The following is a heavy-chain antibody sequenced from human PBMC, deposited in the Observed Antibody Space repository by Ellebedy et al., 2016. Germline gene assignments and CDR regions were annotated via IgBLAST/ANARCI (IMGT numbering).Heavy chain of an antibody. J-gene: IGHJ4*02. CDR3: AGGNGWLIDY. D-gene: IGHD6-19*01. V-gene: IGHV3-7*04. CDR1: GFSFRDDW. CDR2: INKRGTEQ. Sequence: GESLKISXAGSGFSFRDDWMNWIRQAPGKGLEWVAIINKRGTEQYYVDAVKGRFTISRDNGENSLYLQMNSLRAEDTSVYYCAGGNGWLIDYWGQGTLVAVSS.